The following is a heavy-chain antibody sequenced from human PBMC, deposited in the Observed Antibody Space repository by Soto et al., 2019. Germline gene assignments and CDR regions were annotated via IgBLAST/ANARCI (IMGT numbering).Heavy chain of an antibody. CDR3: ARERSGLGPGNYMDV. CDR2: MNPNSGNT. Sequence: ASVKVSCKASGYTLTSYDINWVRQATGQGLEWMGWMNPNSGNTGYAQKFQGRVTMTRNTSISTAYMELSSLRSDDTAVYYCARERSGLGPGNYMDVWGKGTTVTSP. V-gene: IGHV1-8*01. J-gene: IGHJ6*03. D-gene: IGHD6-19*01. CDR1: GYTLTSYD.